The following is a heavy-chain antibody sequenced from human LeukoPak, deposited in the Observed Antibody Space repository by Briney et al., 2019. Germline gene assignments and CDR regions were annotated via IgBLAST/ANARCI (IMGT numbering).Heavy chain of an antibody. CDR3: ATATPYSSSSDYYYYYYMDV. V-gene: IGHV1-24*01. CDR1: GYTLTELS. J-gene: IGHJ6*03. CDR2: FDPEDGET. Sequence: GASVKVSCKVSGYTLTELSMHWVRQAPGKGLEWMGGFDPEDGETIYAQKFQGRVTMTEDTSTDTAYMELSSLRSEDTAVYYCATATPYSSSSDYYYYYYMDVWGKGTTVTVSS. D-gene: IGHD6-6*01.